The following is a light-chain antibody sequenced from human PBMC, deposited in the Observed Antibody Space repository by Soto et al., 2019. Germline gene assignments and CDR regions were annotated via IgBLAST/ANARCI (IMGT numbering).Light chain of an antibody. V-gene: IGKV4-1*01. CDR2: WAS. CDR3: QHYYSPPYT. CDR1: QSLLYSSNNKND. J-gene: IGKJ2*01. Sequence: DIVMTQFPDSLAVSLGERATINCKSSQSLLYSSNNKNDLTWYQQKPGQPPKLLIYWASTRESGVPDRFSGSGSGPDFTLSISSLQAEDVAVYYCQHYYSPPYTFGQGTKLEIK.